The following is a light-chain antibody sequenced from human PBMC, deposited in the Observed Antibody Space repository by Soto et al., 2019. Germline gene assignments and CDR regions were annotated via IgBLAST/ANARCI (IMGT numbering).Light chain of an antibody. CDR2: DAS. CDR1: QRVSSY. V-gene: IGKV3-11*01. CDR3: QQRSNFLT. J-gene: IGKJ4*01. Sequence: IVWTQSPCTLSLSPGERATLSCRTSQRVSSYLAWHQPKPGQAPRLLIYDASNRATGIPARLSGSGSGTDFTLTISSKEPEDFAVYYCQQRSNFLTFGGGTKVDI.